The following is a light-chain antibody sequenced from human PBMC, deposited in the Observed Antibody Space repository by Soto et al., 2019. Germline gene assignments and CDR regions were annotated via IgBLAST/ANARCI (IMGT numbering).Light chain of an antibody. CDR3: HQRSNWPWT. CDR2: DAS. V-gene: IGKV3-11*01. J-gene: IGKJ2*01. CDR1: QSVSYY. Sequence: EIVLTQSPATLSLSPGEGATLFCRASQSVSYYLAWYQQKPGQAPRLLIYDASNRATGIPARFSGSGSGTAFTLTISSLEPEDFAVYFCHQRSNWPWTFGQGTKLEIK.